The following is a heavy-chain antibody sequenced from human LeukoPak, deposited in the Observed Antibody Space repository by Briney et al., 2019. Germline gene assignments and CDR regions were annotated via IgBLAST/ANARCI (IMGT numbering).Heavy chain of an antibody. J-gene: IGHJ5*02. CDR1: GFTFSSYA. V-gene: IGHV3-23*01. CDR2: ISGSDGST. CDR3: AKARGFCSGNNCYSPFDP. Sequence: PGGSLRLSCAASGFTFSSYAMSWVRQAPGKGLEWVSSISGSDGSTYYADSVKGRFTISRDNSKSTLYVQMNSLRAEDTAVYYCAKARGFCSGNNCYSPFDPWGQGTLVTVSS. D-gene: IGHD2-15*01.